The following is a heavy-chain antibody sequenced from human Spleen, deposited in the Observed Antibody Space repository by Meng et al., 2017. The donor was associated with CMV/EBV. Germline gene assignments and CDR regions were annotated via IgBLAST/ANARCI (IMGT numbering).Heavy chain of an antibody. CDR3: AREITIFGVVPTYYFDY. J-gene: IGHJ4*02. CDR2: IIPLFGAT. Sequence: SVKVSCKASGGIFSNYDIDWVRQAPGQGLEWLGGIIPLFGATNYAQKFQGRVTITADKSTSTAYMELSSLRSEDTAVYYCAREITIFGVVPTYYFDYWGQGTPVTVSS. CDR1: GGIFSNYD. D-gene: IGHD3-3*01. V-gene: IGHV1-69*06.